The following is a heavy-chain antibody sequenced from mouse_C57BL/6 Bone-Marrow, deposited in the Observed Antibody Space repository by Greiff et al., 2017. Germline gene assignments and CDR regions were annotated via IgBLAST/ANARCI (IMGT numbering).Heavy chain of an antibody. D-gene: IGHD1-1*01. CDR1: GYTFTDYY. J-gene: IGHJ2*01. V-gene: IGHV1-19*01. Sequence: EVQLQESGPVLVKPGASVKMSCKASGYTFTDYYMNWVKQSHGKSLEWIGVINPYNGGTSYNQKFKGKATVTVDKSSSTAYMELNSLTSEDSAVYYCADGSSPYYFDYWGQGTTLTVSS. CDR2: INPYNGGT. CDR3: ADGSSPYYFDY.